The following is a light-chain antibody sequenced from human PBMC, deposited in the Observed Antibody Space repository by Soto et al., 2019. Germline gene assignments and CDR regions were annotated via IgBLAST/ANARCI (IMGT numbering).Light chain of an antibody. CDR2: AAS. J-gene: IGKJ1*01. CDR3: LQVKSFPRT. V-gene: IGKV1-12*01. Sequence: DIQMTQSPSSVSASLGDRVTITCRASQDINNRLAWFQQRSGRAPKYLIQAASILQSGFPSRFSGSGSGTDFTLTINSLQPEDLATYYCLQVKSFPRTFGQGTKVDIK. CDR1: QDINNR.